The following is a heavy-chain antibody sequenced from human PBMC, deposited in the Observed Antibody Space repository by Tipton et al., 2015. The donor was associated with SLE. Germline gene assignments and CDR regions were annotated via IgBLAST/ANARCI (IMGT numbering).Heavy chain of an antibody. CDR3: ARHPIPLAVAGEPWFDP. V-gene: IGHV4-59*08. D-gene: IGHD6-19*01. J-gene: IGHJ5*02. CDR1: GGSLSSYY. Sequence: TLSLTCTVSGGSLSSYYWSWIRQPPGKGLEWIGHIYYSGSTTYNPSLKTRVSISVDTSKNQFSSNLSSVTAADTAVYYCARHPIPLAVAGEPWFDPWGLGILVTVSS. CDR2: IYYSGST.